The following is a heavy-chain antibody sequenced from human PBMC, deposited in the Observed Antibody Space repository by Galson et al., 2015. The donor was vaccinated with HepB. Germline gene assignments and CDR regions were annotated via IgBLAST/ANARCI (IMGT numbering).Heavy chain of an antibody. CDR2: ISYDGSIQ. CDR1: GFTFSNYG. Sequence: SLRLSCAASGFTFSNYGIHWVRQAPGKGLEWVAVISYDGSIQYYADSVKGRFTISRDNSKNTLYLLMHSLRVEDTAVYYCAKVEVMYYYNGMDVWGQGTTVTVSS. D-gene: IGHD3-16*01. J-gene: IGHJ6*02. CDR3: AKVEVMYYYNGMDV. V-gene: IGHV3-30*18.